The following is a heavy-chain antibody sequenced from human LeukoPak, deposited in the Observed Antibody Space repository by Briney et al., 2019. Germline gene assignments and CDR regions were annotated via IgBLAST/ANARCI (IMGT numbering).Heavy chain of an antibody. CDR1: GFTFGDYA. CDR2: IRSKGYGGTT. CDR3: TRGSHTGSYQAH. J-gene: IGHJ4*02. D-gene: IGHD1-26*01. V-gene: IGHV3-49*04. Sequence: GGSLRLSCTASGFTFGDYAMSWVRQAPGKGLEWVGFIRSKGYGGTTEYAASVKGRFTISRDDSKSIAYLQMNSLKTEDTALYYCTRGSHTGSYQAHWGQGTLVTVSS.